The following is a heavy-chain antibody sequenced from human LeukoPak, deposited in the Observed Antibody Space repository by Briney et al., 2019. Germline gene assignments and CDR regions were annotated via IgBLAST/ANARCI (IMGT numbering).Heavy chain of an antibody. CDR1: GFSFGDYY. CDR3: VCSGGSCFASY. CDR2: ISTSGATI. D-gene: IGHD2-15*01. J-gene: IGHJ4*02. Sequence: GGSLRLSCAASGFSFGDYYMSWIRQTAGEGLEWIAYISTSGATIEYADSVTGRFTIARDNAKNTLYLQMNSLRAEDTAVYYCVCSGGSCFASYWGQGTLVTVSS. V-gene: IGHV3-11*04.